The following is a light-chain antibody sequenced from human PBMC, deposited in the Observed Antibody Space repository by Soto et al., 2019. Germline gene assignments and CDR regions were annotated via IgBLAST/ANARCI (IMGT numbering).Light chain of an antibody. CDR3: QQRSNWPMYT. Sequence: EIVLTQSPATLSLSPGVRATLSCRASQSVSSYLAWYQQKPGQAPSLLIYDASNRATGIPARFSGSGSGTDFTLTIGSLEPEDFAVYYCQQRSNWPMYTFGQGTKLEIK. CDR1: QSVSSY. J-gene: IGKJ2*01. CDR2: DAS. V-gene: IGKV3-11*01.